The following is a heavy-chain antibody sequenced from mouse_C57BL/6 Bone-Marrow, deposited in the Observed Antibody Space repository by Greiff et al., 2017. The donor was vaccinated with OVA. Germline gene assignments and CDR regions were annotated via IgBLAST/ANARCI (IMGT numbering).Heavy chain of an antibody. V-gene: IGHV1-26*01. J-gene: IGHJ4*01. CDR2: INPNNGGT. CDR1: GYTFTDYY. CDR3: ARGYEAMDY. Sequence: EVQLQQSGPELVKPGASVKISCKASGYTFTDYYMNWVKQSHGKSLEWIGDINPNNGGTSYNQKFKGKATLTVDKSSSTAYMELRSLTSEDSAVYYCARGYEAMDYWGQGTSVTVSS.